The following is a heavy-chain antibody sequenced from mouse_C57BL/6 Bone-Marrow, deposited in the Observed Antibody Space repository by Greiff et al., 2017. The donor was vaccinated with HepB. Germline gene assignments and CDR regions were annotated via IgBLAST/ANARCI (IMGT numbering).Heavy chain of an antibody. Sequence: QVQLQQSGAELVKPGASVKMSCKASGYTFTSYWITWVKQRPGQGLEWIGDIYPGSGSTNYNEKFKSKATLTVDTSSSTAYMQLSSRTSEDSAVYYCARWGGYDWFAYWGQGTLVTVSA. CDR3: ARWGGYDWFAY. CDR2: IYPGSGST. V-gene: IGHV1-55*01. D-gene: IGHD2-2*01. J-gene: IGHJ3*01. CDR1: GYTFTSYW.